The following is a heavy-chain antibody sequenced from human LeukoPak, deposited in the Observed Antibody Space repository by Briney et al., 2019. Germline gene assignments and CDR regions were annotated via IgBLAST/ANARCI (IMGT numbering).Heavy chain of an antibody. CDR2: IHRNGSIT. Sequence: PGGSLRLSCAASGLTLSSYWMHWVRQAPGKGLVWVSRIHRNGSITNYADSVKGRFTISRDSAKNTLYLQMNSLRAEDTAVCYCARETSTAAQYYFDYWGQGTQVTVSS. J-gene: IGHJ4*02. CDR1: GLTLSSYW. D-gene: IGHD6-13*01. CDR3: ARETSTAAQYYFDY. V-gene: IGHV3-74*01.